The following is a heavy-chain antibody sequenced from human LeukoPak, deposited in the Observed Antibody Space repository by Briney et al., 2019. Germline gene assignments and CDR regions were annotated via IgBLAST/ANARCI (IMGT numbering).Heavy chain of an antibody. CDR2: ISSSGSTI. V-gene: IGHV3-48*03. CDR1: GFTFSSYE. Sequence: GGSLRLSCAASGFTFSSYEMNWVRQAPGKGLEWVSYISSSGSTIYYADSVKGRFTISRDNAKNSLYLQMNSLRAEDTAVYYCARAQPQFHYGSGSYQYYFDYWGLGTLVTVSS. D-gene: IGHD3-10*01. J-gene: IGHJ4*02. CDR3: ARAQPQFHYGSGSYQYYFDY.